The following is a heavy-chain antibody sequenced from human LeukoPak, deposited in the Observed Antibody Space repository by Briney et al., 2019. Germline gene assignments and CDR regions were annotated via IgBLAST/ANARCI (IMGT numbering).Heavy chain of an antibody. D-gene: IGHD1-26*01. CDR3: AKDGWEIRLATGN. Sequence: PGGSLRLSCAASGFTFSSYAMHWVRQAPGKGLEYVSAISSNGGSTYYANSVKGRFTISGDNSKNTLYLDMTGLRAEDTAVYFCAKDGWEIRLATGNWGQGTLVTVSS. CDR2: ISSNGGST. V-gene: IGHV3-64*01. J-gene: IGHJ4*02. CDR1: GFTFSSYA.